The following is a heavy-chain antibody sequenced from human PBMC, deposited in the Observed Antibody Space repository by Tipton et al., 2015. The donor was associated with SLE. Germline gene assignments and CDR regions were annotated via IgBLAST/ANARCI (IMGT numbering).Heavy chain of an antibody. CDR1: GGSSSSSNW. J-gene: IGHJ3*02. V-gene: IGHV4-4*02. CDR2: IYHSGST. CDR3: ARRNRIFGVVTAFDI. D-gene: IGHD3-3*02. Sequence: PGLVKPSGTLSLTCAVSGGSSSSSNWWSWVRQPPGKGLEWIGEIYHSGSTNYNPSLKSRVTISVDTSKNQFSLKVTSVTTADTAVYYCARRNRIFGVVTAFDIWGQGTMVTVSS.